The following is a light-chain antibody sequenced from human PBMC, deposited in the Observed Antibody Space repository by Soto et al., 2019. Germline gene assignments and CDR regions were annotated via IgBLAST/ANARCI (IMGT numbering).Light chain of an antibody. CDR1: QSVLYSSNNKNY. V-gene: IGKV4-1*01. J-gene: IGKJ1*01. Sequence: DIVMTQSPDSLAVSLGERATINCKSSQSVLYSSNNKNYLAWYQQKPGQPPKLLIYCASTRESGVPDRFSGSGSCTDFTLTISSLQAEDVAVYYCQQYYSTPPRTFGQGTKVEIK. CDR3: QQYYSTPPRT. CDR2: CAS.